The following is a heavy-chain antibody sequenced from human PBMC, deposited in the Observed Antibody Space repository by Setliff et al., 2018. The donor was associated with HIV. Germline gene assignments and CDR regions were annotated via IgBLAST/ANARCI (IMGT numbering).Heavy chain of an antibody. CDR2: IYYSGTT. CDR3: ARMVIQFGDYHFDD. CDR1: GVSITNNY. D-gene: IGHD3-10*01. J-gene: IGHJ4*02. Sequence: SETLSLTCSVSGVSITNNYWTWIRQPPGKGLEWVGFIYYSGTTNYNPSLKSRVTMSLDTSKNQFSLEVNSLSSADTAVYYCARMVIQFGDYHFDDWGQGALVTVSS. V-gene: IGHV4-59*01.